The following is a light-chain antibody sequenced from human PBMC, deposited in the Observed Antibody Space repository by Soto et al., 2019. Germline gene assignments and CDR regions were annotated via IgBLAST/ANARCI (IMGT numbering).Light chain of an antibody. CDR3: QQYGISSHT. CDR2: GAS. CDR1: QSISSSY. J-gene: IGKJ2*01. Sequence: EVVLTQSPGTLSLSPGERATLSCRASQSISSSYLAWYQQKPGQAPRLLIHGASSRATGIPDRFSGSGSGTDFTLTINRLEPEEFAVYYCQQYGISSHTFGQGTKLEIK. V-gene: IGKV3-20*01.